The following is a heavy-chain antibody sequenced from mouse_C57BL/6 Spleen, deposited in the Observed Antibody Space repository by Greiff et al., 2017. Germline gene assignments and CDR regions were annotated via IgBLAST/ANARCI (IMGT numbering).Heavy chain of an antibody. J-gene: IGHJ3*01. D-gene: IGHD1-1*01. V-gene: IGHV1-47*01. Sequence: VQLQESGAELVKPGASVKMSCKASGYTFTTYPIEWMKQNHGKSLEWIGNFHPYNDDTKYNEKFKGKATLTVEKSSSTVYVELSRLTSDASAVYYCARPHYYCSGGFAYWGQGTLVTVSA. CDR2: FHPYNDDT. CDR1: GYTFTTYP. CDR3: ARPHYYCSGGFAY.